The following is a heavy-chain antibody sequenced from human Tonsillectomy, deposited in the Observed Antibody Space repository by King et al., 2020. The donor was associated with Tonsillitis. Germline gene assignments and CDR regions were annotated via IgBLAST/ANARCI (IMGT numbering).Heavy chain of an antibody. J-gene: IGHJ3*02. CDR1: GFTFSSYE. V-gene: IGHV3-48*03. CDR3: AREGIDYYDSSGYYRVDAFDI. CDR2: ISSSGSTI. Sequence: QLVQSGGGLVQPGGSLRLSCAASGFTFSSYEMNGVRQAPGKGLEWVSYISSSGSTIYYADSVKGRFTISRDNAKNSLYLQMNSLRAEDTAVYYCAREGIDYYDSSGYYRVDAFDIWGQGTMVTVSS. D-gene: IGHD3-22*01.